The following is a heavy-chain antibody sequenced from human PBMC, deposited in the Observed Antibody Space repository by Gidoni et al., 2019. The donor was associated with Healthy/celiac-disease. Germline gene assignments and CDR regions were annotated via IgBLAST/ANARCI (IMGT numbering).Heavy chain of an antibody. J-gene: IGHJ4*02. CDR3: ARSTVTYYFDY. CDR1: GGSFSGYY. D-gene: IGHD4-17*01. Sequence: QVQLQQWGAGLLNPSDTLSPTCAVYGGSFSGYYWRWIRQPPGKGLEWIGELNQSGSTNYNPSLKSRVNVSVDTSKSHFSLKLSSVTAADTAVYYCARSTVTYYFDYWGQGTLVTVSS. CDR2: LNQSGST. V-gene: IGHV4-34*01.